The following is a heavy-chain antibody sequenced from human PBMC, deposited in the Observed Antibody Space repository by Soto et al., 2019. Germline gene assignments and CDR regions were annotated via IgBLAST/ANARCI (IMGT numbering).Heavy chain of an antibody. CDR3: ARDRGYTGYDFAY. CDR2: INHDSGTI. V-gene: IGHV3-48*01. J-gene: IGHJ4*02. CDR1: GFTFSRYA. Sequence: EVQLVASGGGLVQPGGSLRLSCAASGFTFSRYAMNWVRQAPGKGLEWVSYINHDSGTIYYADSVKGRFTISRDNANNLLSLQMNSLRAEDTAVYYCARDRGYTGYDFAYWGQGTLVTVSS. D-gene: IGHD5-12*01.